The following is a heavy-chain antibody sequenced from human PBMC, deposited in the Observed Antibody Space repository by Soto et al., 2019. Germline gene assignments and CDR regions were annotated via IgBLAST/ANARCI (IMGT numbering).Heavy chain of an antibody. CDR1: GGSFSGSS. Sequence: PSETLSLTCAVYGGSFSGSSWSWTRQPPGKGLEWIGEINHSGSTNYNPSLKSRVTISVDTSKNQFSLKLSSVTAADTAVYYCARAGVAYFYDCSGDV. J-gene: IGHJ3*01. CDR2: INHSGST. D-gene: IGHD3-22*01. CDR3: ARAGVAYFYDCSGDV. V-gene: IGHV4-34*01.